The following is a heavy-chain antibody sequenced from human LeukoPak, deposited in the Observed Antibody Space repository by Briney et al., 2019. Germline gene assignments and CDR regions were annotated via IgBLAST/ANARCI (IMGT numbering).Heavy chain of an antibody. Sequence: GESLKISCQGSGYIFTTYWIGWVRQMPGRGLEYMGAIYPGNSDATYSPSFQGQVTFSADKSTSTAYLRWSSLKASDTAIFYCARAGGGGLWDYWGLGTLVTVSS. V-gene: IGHV5-51*01. CDR1: GYIFTTYW. CDR2: IYPGNSDA. D-gene: IGHD3-16*01. J-gene: IGHJ4*02. CDR3: ARAGGGGLWDY.